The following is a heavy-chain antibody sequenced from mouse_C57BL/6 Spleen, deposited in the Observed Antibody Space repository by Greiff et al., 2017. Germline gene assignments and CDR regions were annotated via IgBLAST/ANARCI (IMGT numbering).Heavy chain of an antibody. Sequence: EVQGVESGGGLVQPKGSLKLSCAASGFSFNTYAMNWVRQAPGKGLEWVARIRSKSNNYATYYADSVKDRFTISRDDSESMLYLQMNNLKTEDTAMYYCVRRDYDEEDYWGQGTSVTVSS. CDR2: IRSKSNNYAT. CDR1: GFSFNTYA. J-gene: IGHJ4*01. D-gene: IGHD2-4*01. CDR3: VRRDYDEEDY. V-gene: IGHV10-1*01.